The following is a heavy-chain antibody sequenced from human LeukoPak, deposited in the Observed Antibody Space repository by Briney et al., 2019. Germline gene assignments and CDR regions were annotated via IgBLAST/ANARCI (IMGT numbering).Heavy chain of an antibody. J-gene: IGHJ3*02. CDR1: GYSITSGYY. D-gene: IGHD3-22*01. CDR3: ARGPYSYDSSGAFDI. CDR2: IYHSGST. Sequence: SETLSLTCTVSGYSITSGYYWGWIRQPPGKGLEWIGSIYHSGSTHYNPSLNSRVTISVDTSKNQFSLKLSSVTAADTAVYFCARGPYSYDSSGAFDIWGQGTMVTVSS. V-gene: IGHV4-38-2*02.